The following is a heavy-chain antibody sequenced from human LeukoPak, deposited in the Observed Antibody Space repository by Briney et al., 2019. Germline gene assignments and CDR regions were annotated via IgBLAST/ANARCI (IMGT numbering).Heavy chain of an antibody. D-gene: IGHD4-17*01. CDR1: GLDFRNYA. CDR3: GKDPNGDYVGAFDF. Sequence: PGGSLRLSCVASGLDFRNYAMAWVRQAPGKGLEWVSVMTGSGADIRYADSVKGRFTISRDNSANTLYLQMNSLSADDPAVYYCGKDPNGDYVGAFDFWGQGTMVSVSS. CDR2: MTGSGADI. V-gene: IGHV3-23*01. J-gene: IGHJ3*01.